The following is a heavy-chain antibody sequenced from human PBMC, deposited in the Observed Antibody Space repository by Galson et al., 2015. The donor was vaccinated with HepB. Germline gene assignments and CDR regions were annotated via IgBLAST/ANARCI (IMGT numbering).Heavy chain of an antibody. CDR2: IIPIFGTA. J-gene: IGHJ6*02. CDR1: GGTFSSYA. V-gene: IGHV1-69*13. Sequence: SVKVSCKASGGTFSSYAISWVRQAPGQGLEWMGGIIPIFGTANYAQKFQGRVTITADETTSTAYMELSRLRSEDTAVYYCAREIVVPAAADYYYGMDVWGQGTTVTVSS. D-gene: IGHD2-2*01. CDR3: AREIVVPAAADYYYGMDV.